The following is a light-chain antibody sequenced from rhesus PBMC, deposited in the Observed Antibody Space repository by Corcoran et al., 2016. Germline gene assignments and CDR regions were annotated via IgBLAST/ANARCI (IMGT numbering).Light chain of an antibody. V-gene: IGKV3-42*03. CDR3: QQYSDWPLT. J-gene: IGKJ4*01. CDR1: QSVSTN. Sequence: EIVMMQSPATLSLSPGESATVSCRATQSVSTNLAWYQQKPGQAPSLLIYGASPRATGIPDRFSGSGSGTDFTLSISSLEPEDFALYYCQQYSDWPLTFGGGTKVEIK. CDR2: GAS.